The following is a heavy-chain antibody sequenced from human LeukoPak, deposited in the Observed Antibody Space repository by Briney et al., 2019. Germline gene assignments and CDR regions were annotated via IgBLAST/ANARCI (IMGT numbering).Heavy chain of an antibody. CDR3: ARFAGAHTTYYFDY. CDR1: GGSISSYY. CDR2: IYTSGST. D-gene: IGHD3-16*01. Sequence: SETLSLTCTVSGGSISSYYWSWIRQPAGKGLEWIGRIYTSGSTNYNPSLKSRVTMSVDTSKSQFSLKLSSVTAADTAVYYCARFAGAHTTYYFDYWGQGTLVTVSS. J-gene: IGHJ4*02. V-gene: IGHV4-4*07.